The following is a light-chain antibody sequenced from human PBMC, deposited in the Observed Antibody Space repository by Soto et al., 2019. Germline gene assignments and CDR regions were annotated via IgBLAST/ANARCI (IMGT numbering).Light chain of an antibody. Sequence: IVLTQSPATLSLSPGERATLSCRASQSVSSYLAWYQQKPGQAPRLLIYGASTRATGIPARFSGSGSGTEFTLTIRSLQSEDFAVYYCQQYKNWPPITFGQGTQLEIK. V-gene: IGKV3-15*01. CDR1: QSVSSY. CDR3: QQYKNWPPIT. J-gene: IGKJ5*01. CDR2: GAS.